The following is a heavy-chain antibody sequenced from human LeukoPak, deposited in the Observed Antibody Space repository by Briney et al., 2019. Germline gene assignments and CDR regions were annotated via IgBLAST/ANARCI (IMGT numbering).Heavy chain of an antibody. V-gene: IGHV3-48*04. J-gene: IGHJ4*02. D-gene: IGHD2-15*01. CDR2: ISSSGSTI. Sequence: GGSLRLSCAASGFTFSSYAMSWVRQAPGKGLEWVSYISSSGSTIYYADSVKGRFTISRDNAKNSLYLQMNSLRAEDTAVYYCARETRDVAAKTYCSGGSCYSAVFDYWGQGTLVTVSS. CDR1: GFTFSSYA. CDR3: ARETRDVAAKTYCSGGSCYSAVFDY.